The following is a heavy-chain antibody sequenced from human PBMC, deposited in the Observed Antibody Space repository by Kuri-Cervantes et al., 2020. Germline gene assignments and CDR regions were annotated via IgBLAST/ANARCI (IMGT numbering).Heavy chain of an antibody. Sequence: ASVKVSCKASGYTLTTYVMHWVRQAPGQRLEWMGWINAGNGNTKYSQKFQGRVTITRDTSASTAYMELSSLRSGDTAVYYCARPSLPAAIDYFDYWGQGTLVTVSS. CDR1: GYTLTTYV. J-gene: IGHJ4*02. V-gene: IGHV1-3*01. CDR3: ARPSLPAAIDYFDY. CDR2: INAGNGNT. D-gene: IGHD2-2*01.